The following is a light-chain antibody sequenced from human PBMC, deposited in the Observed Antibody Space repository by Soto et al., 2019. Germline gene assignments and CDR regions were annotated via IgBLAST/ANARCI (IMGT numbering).Light chain of an antibody. CDR1: QSVSSI. CDR2: GAS. V-gene: IGKV3-15*01. J-gene: IGKJ1*01. Sequence: EIVMTQSPATLSVSPGERATLSCRASQSVSSILAWYQQKPGQAPRLLIYGASTRATGIPAGFSGSGSGTEFTLTISSLQSEDFAVYYCQQYNYWPRTFGQGTKVEIK. CDR3: QQYNYWPRT.